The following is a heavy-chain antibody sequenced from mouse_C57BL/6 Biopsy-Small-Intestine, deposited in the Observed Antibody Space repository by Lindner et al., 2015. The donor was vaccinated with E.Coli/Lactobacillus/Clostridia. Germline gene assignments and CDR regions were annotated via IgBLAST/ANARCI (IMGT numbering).Heavy chain of an antibody. D-gene: IGHD1-1*01. Sequence: VQLQESGPVLVKPGASVKMSCKASRYTFTDYYMNWVKQSHGKSLEWIGVINPYNGGTSYNQKFKGKATLTVDKSSSTAYMELNSLTSEDPAVYYCARSRGYYGSSYGAWGQGTLVTVSA. CDR1: RYTFTDYY. J-gene: IGHJ3*01. CDR3: ARSRGYYGSSYGA. CDR2: INPYNGGT. V-gene: IGHV1-19*01.